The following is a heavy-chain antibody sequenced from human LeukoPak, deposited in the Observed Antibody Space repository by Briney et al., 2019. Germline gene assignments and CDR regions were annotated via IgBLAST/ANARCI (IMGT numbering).Heavy chain of an antibody. CDR3: ARGPPPAYYYDSSAP. D-gene: IGHD3-22*01. Sequence: SETLSLTCTVSGGSISSYYWSWIRQPPGKGLEWIGYIYYSGSTNYNPSLKSRVTISADTSKNQFSLKLSSVTAADTAVYYCARGPPPAYYYDSSAPWGQGTMVTVSS. J-gene: IGHJ3*01. CDR2: IYYSGST. CDR1: GGSISSYY. V-gene: IGHV4-59*01.